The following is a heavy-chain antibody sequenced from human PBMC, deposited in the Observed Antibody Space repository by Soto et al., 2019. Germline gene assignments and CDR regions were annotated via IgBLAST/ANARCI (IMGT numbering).Heavy chain of an antibody. CDR3: AREHYTYIAARLDVYDYGMDV. Sequence: ASVKVSCKASGYTCTGYYMHWVRQAPGQGLEWMGWINPNSGGTNYAQKFQGRVTMTRDKSISTAYMELSRLRSDDTAVYYCAREHYTYIAARLDVYDYGMDVWGQGTTVTVSS. CDR2: INPNSGGT. V-gene: IGHV1-2*02. J-gene: IGHJ6*02. D-gene: IGHD6-6*01. CDR1: GYTCTGYY.